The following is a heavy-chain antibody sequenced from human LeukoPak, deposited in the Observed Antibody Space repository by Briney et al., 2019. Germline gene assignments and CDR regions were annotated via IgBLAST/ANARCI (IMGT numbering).Heavy chain of an antibody. CDR3: AKVALGYCSGSSCYYFDY. D-gene: IGHD2-15*01. Sequence: GRSLRLSCAASGFTFSGYAMSWVPQAPRKRLEWVSSINAFGARTYYADSVKGRFTISRDNSKNTLYLQMNSLRAEDTALYYCAKVALGYCSGSSCYYFDYGGQGTLVTGSS. V-gene: IGHV3-23*01. CDR1: GFTFSGYA. J-gene: IGHJ4*02. CDR2: INAFGART.